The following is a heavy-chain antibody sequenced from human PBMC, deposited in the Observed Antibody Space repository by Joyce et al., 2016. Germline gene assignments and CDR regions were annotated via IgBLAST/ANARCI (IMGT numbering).Heavy chain of an antibody. D-gene: IGHD1-1*01. CDR2: IKPDGSKN. J-gene: IGHJ4*02. CDR3: AREFKWNWDF. V-gene: IGHV3-7*04. CDR1: GFTFSSHW. Sequence: EVQLVESGGGLVQPGGSPRLSCAASGFTFSSHWVSWVRQAPGKGVGWVANIKPDGSKNNYADAGKGRFIISRDNAKNSLYVQMHSLRAEDTAVYYCAREFKWNWDFWGQGTLVTVSS.